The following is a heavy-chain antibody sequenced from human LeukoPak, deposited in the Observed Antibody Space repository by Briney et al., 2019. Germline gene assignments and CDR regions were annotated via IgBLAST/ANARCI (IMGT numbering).Heavy chain of an antibody. CDR3: ARDRGMDV. V-gene: IGHV3-53*01. J-gene: IGHJ6*02. CDR1: GFTVSSNY. CDR2: IYSGGDT. Sequence: GGSLRLSRAASGFTVSSNYMSWVRQAPGKGLEWVSVIYSGGDTYYADSVKGRFTISRDNSKNTLYLQMNRLRAEDTAVYYCARDRGMDVWGQGTTVTVSS.